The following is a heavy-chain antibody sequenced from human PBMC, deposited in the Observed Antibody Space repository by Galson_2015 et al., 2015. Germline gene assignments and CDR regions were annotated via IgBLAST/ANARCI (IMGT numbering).Heavy chain of an antibody. J-gene: IGHJ4*02. CDR2: ISAYNGNT. CDR3: ARDHGIVVVPAAPALDY. Sequence: SCKASGYTFTSYGISWVRQAPGQGLEWMGWISAYNGNTNYAQKLQGRVTMTTDTSTSTAYMELRSLRSDDTAVYYCARDHGIVVVPAAPALDYWGQGTLVTVSS. D-gene: IGHD2-2*01. V-gene: IGHV1-18*01. CDR1: GYTFTSYG.